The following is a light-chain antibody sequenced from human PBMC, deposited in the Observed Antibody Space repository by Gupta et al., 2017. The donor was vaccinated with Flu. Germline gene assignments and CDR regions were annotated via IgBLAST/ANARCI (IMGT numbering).Light chain of an antibody. CDR3: SSYTISSTQV. CDR2: EVS. V-gene: IGLV2-14*01. CDR1: SSDVGGYNY. J-gene: IGLJ3*02. Sequence: SITISCTGTSSDVGGYNYVSWYQQHPGKAPKLMIYEVSNRPSGVANRFSGSKSGTTASLTFSGLQAEDEADYYCSSYTISSTQVFGGGTKLTVL.